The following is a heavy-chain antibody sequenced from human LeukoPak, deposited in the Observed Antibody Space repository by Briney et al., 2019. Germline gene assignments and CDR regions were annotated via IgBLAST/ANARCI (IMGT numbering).Heavy chain of an antibody. J-gene: IGHJ4*02. D-gene: IGHD6-19*01. Sequence: PAGSLRLSCAASGFTIITNARNWVRHTPGKGLEWLSGISSGGNTHYTDSVKGRFTVSRDNSKNKLPLQMDSMSAEDTAIYYCTKERRQWVVPYFDSWGQGTVVTVSS. CDR1: GFTIITNA. CDR2: ISSGGNT. CDR3: TKERRQWVVPYFDS. V-gene: IGHV3-23*01.